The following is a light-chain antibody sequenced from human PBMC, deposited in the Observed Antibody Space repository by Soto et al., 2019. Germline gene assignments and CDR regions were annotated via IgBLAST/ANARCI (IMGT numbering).Light chain of an antibody. J-gene: IGLJ1*01. CDR1: SSDVGGYNY. V-gene: IGLV2-14*01. CDR2: DVS. CDR3: SSYTSSSTLPLYV. Sequence: QSALTQPVSVTGSPGQSITISCTGTSSDVGGYNYVSWYQQHPGKAPKLMIYDVSNRPSGVSNRFSGSKSGNTASLTISGLQAEDEADYYCSSYTSSSTLPLYVFGTGTKVTVL.